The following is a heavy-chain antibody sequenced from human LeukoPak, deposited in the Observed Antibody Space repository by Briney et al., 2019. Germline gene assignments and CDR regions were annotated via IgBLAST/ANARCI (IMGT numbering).Heavy chain of an antibody. CDR2: INPNDADT. D-gene: IGHD2-2*01. CDR1: GYTLTDYY. Sequence: ASVKVSCKPSGYTLTDYYMHWVPQSPGPGVESMGWINPNDADTTYAQKFQGSVTMTRDTSISTAHMEVSRLRSDDTAVYYCARANFLYCSSSTCLFDYWGQGTLVTVSS. V-gene: IGHV1-2*02. CDR3: ARANFLYCSSSTCLFDY. J-gene: IGHJ4*02.